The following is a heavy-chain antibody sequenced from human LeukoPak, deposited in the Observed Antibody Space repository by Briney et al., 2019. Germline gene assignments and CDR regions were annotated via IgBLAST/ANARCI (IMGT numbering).Heavy chain of an antibody. CDR1: GDSVSSNSAA. CDR2: TYYRSKWYN. CDR3: ARTNSRVGENWFDP. J-gene: IGHJ5*02. D-gene: IGHD1-26*01. Sequence: SQTLSLTCAISGDSVSSNSAAWNWIRQSPSRGLEWLGRTYYRSKWYNDYAVSVESRITINSDTSKNQFSLQLNSVTPEDTAVYYCARTNSRVGENWFDPWGQGALVTVSS. V-gene: IGHV6-1*01.